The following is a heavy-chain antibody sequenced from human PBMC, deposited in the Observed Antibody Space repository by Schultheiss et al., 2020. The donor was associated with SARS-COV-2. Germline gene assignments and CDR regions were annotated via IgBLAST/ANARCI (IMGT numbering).Heavy chain of an antibody. V-gene: IGHV3-30*04. J-gene: IGHJ4*02. Sequence: GGSLRLSCAASGFTFSSYAMHWVRQAPGKGLEWVAVISYDGSNKYYADSVKGRFTISRDNSKNTLYLLMNSLRAEYTAVYYCARDLLPYSGYDTTPDYWGQGTVVTVSS. CDR1: GFTFSSYA. CDR2: ISYDGSNK. CDR3: ARDLLPYSGYDTTPDY. D-gene: IGHD5-12*01.